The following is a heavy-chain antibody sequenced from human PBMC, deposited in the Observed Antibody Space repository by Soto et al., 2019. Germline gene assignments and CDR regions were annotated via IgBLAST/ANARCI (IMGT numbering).Heavy chain of an antibody. CDR1: GYTFTGYY. D-gene: IGHD3-22*01. CDR2: INPNSGGT. V-gene: IGHV1-2*02. J-gene: IGHJ5*02. Sequence: EASVKVSCKASGYTFTGYYMHWVRQAPGQGLEWMGWINPNSGGTNYAQKFQGRVTMTRDTSISTAYMELSRLRSDDTAVYYCAREGYYDSSGYPPGSRPNNWFDPWGQGTLVTVSS. CDR3: AREGYYDSSGYPPGSRPNNWFDP.